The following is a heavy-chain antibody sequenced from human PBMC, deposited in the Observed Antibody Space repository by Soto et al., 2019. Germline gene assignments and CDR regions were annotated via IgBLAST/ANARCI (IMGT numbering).Heavy chain of an antibody. J-gene: IGHJ4*02. CDR1: GFTFSSYA. V-gene: IGHV3-23*01. CDR2: ISGSGGST. D-gene: IGHD2-2*01. Sequence: GGSLRLSCAASGFTFSSYAMSWVRQAPGKGLEWVSAISGSGGSTYYADSVKGRFTISRDNSKNTLYLQMNSLRAEDMAVYYCATGGIVVVPAAERWGQGTLVTVSS. CDR3: ATGGIVVVPAAER.